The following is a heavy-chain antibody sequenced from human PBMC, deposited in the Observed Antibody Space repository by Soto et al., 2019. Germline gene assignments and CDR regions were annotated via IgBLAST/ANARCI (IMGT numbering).Heavy chain of an antibody. V-gene: IGHV1-69*12. CDR1: GDTFSTDV. CDR3: ARGYSYGRSYYYYYGMDV. Sequence: QVQLVQSGAEVREPGSSVKVSCMASGDTFSTDVISWVRQAPGQGLEWMGGIIPVFGTANYAQKFQGRVTITADXXTXTXYMDLSILSSEDTAVFYCARGYSYGRSYYYYYGMDVWGQGTTVTVSS. CDR2: IIPVFGTA. J-gene: IGHJ6*02. D-gene: IGHD5-18*01.